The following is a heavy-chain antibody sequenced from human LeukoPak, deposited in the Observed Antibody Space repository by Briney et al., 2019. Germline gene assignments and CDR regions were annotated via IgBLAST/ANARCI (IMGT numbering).Heavy chain of an antibody. CDR1: GFSFSAYV. V-gene: IGHV3-23*01. D-gene: IGHD6-19*01. CDR3: AKDLGSSGWYIDY. CDR2: NSGGST. Sequence: GGSLRLSCAASGFSFSAYVMSWVRQAPGRGLEWVSSNSGGSTYYADSVKGRFTISRDNSKNTLYLQMNSLRAEDTAVYYCAKDLGSSGWYIDYWGQGTLVTVSS. J-gene: IGHJ4*02.